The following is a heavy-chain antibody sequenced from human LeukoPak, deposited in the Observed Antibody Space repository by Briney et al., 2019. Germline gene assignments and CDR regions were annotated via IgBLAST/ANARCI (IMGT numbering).Heavy chain of an antibody. CDR1: GLAFSAYK. CDR3: VVGGSPGY. D-gene: IGHD2-15*01. V-gene: IGHV3-74*01. J-gene: IGHJ4*02. CDR2: ISTDGYTT. Sequence: PGGSLRLSCAASGLAFSAYKMHWVRHAPRKGLVWVSRISTDGYTTDYADFVQRRYTASRDNTKNTWSLEMNSLRAEDTAVYYCVVGGSPGYWGQGTLVTVSS.